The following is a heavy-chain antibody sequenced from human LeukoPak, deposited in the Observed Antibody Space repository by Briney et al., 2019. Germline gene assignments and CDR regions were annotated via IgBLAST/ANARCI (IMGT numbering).Heavy chain of an antibody. D-gene: IGHD6-19*01. V-gene: IGHV4-59*01. CDR2: IYSSGST. CDR3: VRGSGWYYL. J-gene: IGHJ4*02. CDR1: GGSISNYY. Sequence: SETLSLTCTVSGGSISNYYWSWIRQPPGKGLEWSGYIYSSGSTNYNPSLKSRVTISVDTSKNQFSMRLSSVTAADKAVYYCVRGSGWYYLWGQGTLVTVSS.